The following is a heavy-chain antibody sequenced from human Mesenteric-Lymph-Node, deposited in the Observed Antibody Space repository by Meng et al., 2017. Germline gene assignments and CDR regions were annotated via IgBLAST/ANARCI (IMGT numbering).Heavy chain of an antibody. V-gene: IGHV1-69*06. J-gene: IGHJ4*02. D-gene: IGHD2-15*01. CDR2: FIPIFGTA. Sequence: SVKVSCKASGGTFSSYAISWVRQAPGQGLEWMGGFIPIFGTANYAQKCQGRVTITADKTTSTAYMELSSLRSADTAGYYCAADCSGGSCYPYYWGQGTLVTVSS. CDR1: GGTFSSYA. CDR3: AADCSGGSCYPYY.